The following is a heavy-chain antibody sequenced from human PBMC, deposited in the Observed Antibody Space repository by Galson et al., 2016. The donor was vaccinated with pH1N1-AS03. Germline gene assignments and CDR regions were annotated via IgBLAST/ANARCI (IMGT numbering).Heavy chain of an antibody. CDR3: ATYMAGEGGRGY. D-gene: IGHD3-10*01. J-gene: IGHJ4*02. Sequence: SETLSLTCSSASGGSISSYYWSWIRQPPGKGLEWIGIVDYNVGTYYNPSLKSRVTIPADTSNNRFSLKLTSVTAADTAIYYCATYMAGEGGRGYWGPGTLVTVSS. CDR1: GGSISSYY. CDR2: VDYNVGT. V-gene: IGHV4-39*02.